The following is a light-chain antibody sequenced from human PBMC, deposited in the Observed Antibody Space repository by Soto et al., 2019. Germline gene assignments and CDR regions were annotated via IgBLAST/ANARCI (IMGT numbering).Light chain of an antibody. V-gene: IGKV1-33*01. CDR3: QQYDNFRT. CDR2: DAS. CDR1: QAISNY. J-gene: IGKJ1*01. Sequence: DIQMTQSRSSLSASVGDRVTITCQASQAISNYLNWYQQKPGKAPKLLIYDASNLETGVPSRFSGSGSGTDFTFTISSLQPEDVATYYCQQYDNFRTFGQGTKVEIK.